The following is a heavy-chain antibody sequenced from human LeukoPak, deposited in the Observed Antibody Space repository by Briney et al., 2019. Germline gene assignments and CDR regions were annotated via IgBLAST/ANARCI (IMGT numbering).Heavy chain of an antibody. CDR2: IRSKANSYAT. Sequence: GGSLKLSCAASGFTFSGSAMHWVRQASGKGLEWVGRIRSKANSYATAYAASVKGRFTISRDDSKNTAFLQMNSPKTEDTAVYYCSRLSFDIWGQGTMVTVSS. CDR1: GFTFSGSA. CDR3: SRLSFDI. V-gene: IGHV3-73*01. J-gene: IGHJ3*02.